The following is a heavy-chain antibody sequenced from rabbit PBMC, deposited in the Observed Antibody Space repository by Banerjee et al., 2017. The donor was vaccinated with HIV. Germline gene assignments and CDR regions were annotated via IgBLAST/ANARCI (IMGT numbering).Heavy chain of an antibody. D-gene: IGHD1-1*01. CDR1: GFDFSSYY. Sequence: QLKESGGGLVQPGGSLKLSCKASGFDFSSYYMSWVRQAPGKGLEWIGYIDPLFGTTYNASWVNGRFTISSHNAQNTLYLQLNSLTAADTATYFCARDYIGAYASGSGADYYPLWGPGTLVTVS. CDR2: IDPLFGTT. V-gene: IGHV1S7*01. J-gene: IGHJ4*01. CDR3: ARDYIGAYASGSGADYYPL.